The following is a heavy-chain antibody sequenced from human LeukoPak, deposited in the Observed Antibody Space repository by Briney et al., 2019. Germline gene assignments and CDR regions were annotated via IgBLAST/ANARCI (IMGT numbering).Heavy chain of an antibody. V-gene: IGHV1-2*02. CDR1: GYTFTGYY. Sequence: ASVKVSCKASGYTFTGYYMHWVRQAHGQGLEWMGWINPNSGGTNYAQKFQGRVTMTRDTSISTAYMELSRLRSDDTAVYYCARVGYYYDSSGYYYGYWGQGTLVTVSS. CDR2: INPNSGGT. CDR3: ARVGYYYDSSGYYYGY. D-gene: IGHD3-22*01. J-gene: IGHJ4*02.